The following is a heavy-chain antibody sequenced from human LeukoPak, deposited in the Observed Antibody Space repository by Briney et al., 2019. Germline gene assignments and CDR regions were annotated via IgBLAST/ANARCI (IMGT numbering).Heavy chain of an antibody. CDR1: GGTFNNFA. J-gene: IGHJ6*02. Sequence: ASVKVSCKASGGTFNNFAISWVRQAPGQGLEWVGGIIPMSGTANYAQKFQGRVTITADESTSTAYMELSSLRSEDTAVYYCATDLPLEDYGMDVWGQGTTVTVSS. CDR3: ATDLPLEDYGMDV. CDR2: IIPMSGTA. V-gene: IGHV1-69*13.